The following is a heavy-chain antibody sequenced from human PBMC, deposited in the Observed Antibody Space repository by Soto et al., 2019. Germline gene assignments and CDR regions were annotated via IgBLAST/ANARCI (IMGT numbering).Heavy chain of an antibody. CDR2: ISYSGST. D-gene: IGHD6-19*01. CDR3: ARRGSRLSVAVAAFDY. J-gene: IGHJ4*02. Sequence: QLHLQESGPGLVKPSETLSLTCSVSSGSISTSGYYWGWIRQPPGTGLEGIGGISYSGSTYYNPSLKSRLTISVDTSKNHFSLKLTSVTAADTAVYFCARRGSRLSVAVAAFDYWSQGTLVTVSS. CDR1: SGSISTSGYY. V-gene: IGHV4-39*02.